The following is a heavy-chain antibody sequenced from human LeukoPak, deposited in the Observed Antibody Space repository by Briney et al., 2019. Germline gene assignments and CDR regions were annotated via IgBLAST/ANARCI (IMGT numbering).Heavy chain of an antibody. J-gene: IGHJ4*02. CDR2: INPNSGGT. Sequence: GASVKVSCKASGYTFTGYYMHWVRQAPGQGLEWMGWINPNSGGTNYAQKFQGRVTMTRDTSSSTAYMELSRLRSDDTAVYYCRTDRYGDYGDYIDYWGQGTLVTVSS. CDR1: GYTFTGYY. CDR3: RTDRYGDYGDYIDY. D-gene: IGHD4-17*01. V-gene: IGHV1-2*02.